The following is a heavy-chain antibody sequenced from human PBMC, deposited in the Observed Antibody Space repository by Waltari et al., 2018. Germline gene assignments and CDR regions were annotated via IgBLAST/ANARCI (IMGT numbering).Heavy chain of an antibody. CDR2: ISSSSSTI. J-gene: IGHJ4*02. CDR1: GFTFRSYS. D-gene: IGHD2-21*02. V-gene: IGHV3-48*01. CDR3: ARDGTVTAFDY. Sequence: EVQLVESGGGLVQPGGSLRLSCAASGFTFRSYSMNWVRQAPGKGLEWVSYISSSSSTIYYADSVKGRFTISRDNAKNSLYLQMNSLRAEDTAVYYCARDGTVTAFDYWGQGTLVTVSS.